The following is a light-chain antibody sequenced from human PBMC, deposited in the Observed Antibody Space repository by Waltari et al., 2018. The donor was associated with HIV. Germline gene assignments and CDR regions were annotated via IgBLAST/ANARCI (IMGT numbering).Light chain of an antibody. CDR1: TDSVTSGHF. Sequence: QTVLPQAPSLTVSPGGTVTPTCGSHTDSVTSGHFPYWFQQQPGQPPQTLTYDTRNRHPWTPARFSGSLLGGKAALTLSGALPEDEADYFCLLSCSRIWVFGGGTKLTVL. CDR2: DTR. CDR3: LLSCSRIWV. J-gene: IGLJ3*02. V-gene: IGLV7-46*01.